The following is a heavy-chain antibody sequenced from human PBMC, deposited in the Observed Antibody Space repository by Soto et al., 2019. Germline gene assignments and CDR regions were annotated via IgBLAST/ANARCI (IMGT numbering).Heavy chain of an antibody. D-gene: IGHD2-15*01. Sequence: SETLSLTCAVYGVSFSGYYWSWIRQPPGKGLEWIGEINHSGSTNYNPSLKSRVTISVDTSKNQFSLKLSSVTAADMAVYYCARDRGYSGYARYCSGGSCPRGWFDPWGQGTLVTVSS. V-gene: IGHV4-34*01. J-gene: IGHJ5*02. CDR2: INHSGST. CDR1: GVSFSGYY. CDR3: ARDRGYSGYARYCSGGSCPRGWFDP.